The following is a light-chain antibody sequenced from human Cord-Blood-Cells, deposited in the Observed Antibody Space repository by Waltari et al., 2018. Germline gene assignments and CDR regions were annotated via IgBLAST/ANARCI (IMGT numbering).Light chain of an antibody. J-gene: IGKJ2*01. Sequence: EIVMTQSPATLSVSPGDRATPSCSASPIVSSTLAWYQQKPGQAPRLLIYGASTRATGIPARFSGSGSGTEFTLTISSLQSEDFAVYYCQQYNNWLLYTFGQGTKLEIK. CDR2: GAS. V-gene: IGKV3-15*01. CDR1: PIVSST. CDR3: QQYNNWLLYT.